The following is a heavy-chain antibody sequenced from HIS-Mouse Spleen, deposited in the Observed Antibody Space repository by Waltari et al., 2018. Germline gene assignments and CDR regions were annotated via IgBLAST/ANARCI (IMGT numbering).Heavy chain of an antibody. CDR1: GFTFSSYA. CDR2: IYYSGST. D-gene: IGHD6-13*01. V-gene: IGHV4-39*07. Sequence: QVQLVESGGGVVQPGRSLRLSCAASGFTFSSYAMHWVRQAPGKGLEWIGSIYYSGSTYYDPSLKSRVTISVDTSKNQFSLKLSSVTAADTAVYYCAREIPYSSSWYDWYFDLWGRGTLVTVSS. J-gene: IGHJ2*01. CDR3: AREIPYSSSWYDWYFDL.